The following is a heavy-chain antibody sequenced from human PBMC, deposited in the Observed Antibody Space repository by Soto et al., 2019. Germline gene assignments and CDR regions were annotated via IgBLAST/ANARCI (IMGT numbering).Heavy chain of an antibody. CDR1: GESVSSDSAA. Sequence: PSQTLSLTCAISGESVSSDSAAWNWIRQSPSRGLEWLGRTYYRSKWYNDYAVSVNGRITINPDTSKNHFSLQLNSVTPEDTAVYYCVRSRVFIAVAGMATYYYYYGMDVWGQGTTVTVSS. CDR2: TYYRSKWYN. V-gene: IGHV6-1*01. CDR3: VRSRVFIAVAGMATYYYYYGMDV. J-gene: IGHJ6*02. D-gene: IGHD6-19*01.